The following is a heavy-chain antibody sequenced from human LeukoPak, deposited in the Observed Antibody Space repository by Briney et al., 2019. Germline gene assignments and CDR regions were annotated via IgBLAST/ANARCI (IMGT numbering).Heavy chain of an antibody. CDR3: ARGVTRFDP. Sequence: SETLSLTCTVSGGSISSYYWSWIRQPPGKGLEWIGYIYYSGSTNYNPSLKSRVTISVDTSKNQFSLKLSSVTAADTAVYYCARGVTRFDPWGQGTLVTVPS. V-gene: IGHV4-59*01. CDR2: IYYSGST. D-gene: IGHD2-21*02. J-gene: IGHJ5*02. CDR1: GGSISSYY.